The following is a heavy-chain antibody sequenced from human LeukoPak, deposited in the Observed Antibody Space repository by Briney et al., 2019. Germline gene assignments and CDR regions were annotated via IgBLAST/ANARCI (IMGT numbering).Heavy chain of an antibody. D-gene: IGHD5-18*01. Sequence: ASVKVSCKASGYTFTSYYMHWVRQALGQGLEWMGRIIPILGIANYAQKFQGRVTITADKSTSTAYMELSSLRSEDTAVYYCARASYGGPFDYWGQGTLVTVSS. CDR2: IIPILGIA. CDR3: ARASYGGPFDY. CDR1: GYTFTSYY. V-gene: IGHV1-69*04. J-gene: IGHJ4*02.